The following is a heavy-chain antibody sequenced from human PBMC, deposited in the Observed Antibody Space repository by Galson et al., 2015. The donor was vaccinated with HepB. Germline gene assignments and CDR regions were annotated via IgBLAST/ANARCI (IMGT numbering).Heavy chain of an antibody. D-gene: IGHD2-2*01. CDR3: ARERRSSTRHHYYYYYMDV. Sequence: SVKVSCKASGGTFSSYAISWVRQAPGQGLGWMGRIIPILGIANYAQKFQGRVTITADKSTSTAYMELSSLRSGDTAVYYCARERRSSTRHHYYYYYMDVWGKGTTVTVSS. J-gene: IGHJ6*03. V-gene: IGHV1-69*04. CDR1: GGTFSSYA. CDR2: IIPILGIA.